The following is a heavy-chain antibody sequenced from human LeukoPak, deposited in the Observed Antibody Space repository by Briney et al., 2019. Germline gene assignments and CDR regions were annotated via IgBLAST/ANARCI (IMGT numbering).Heavy chain of an antibody. Sequence: PSETLSLTCTVSGGSMSVGSYYWSWIRQPPGKGLEWIGYIYYSGSTNYNPSLKSRVTISVDTSKNQFSLKLSSVTAADTAVYYCARDLTPARRGHYFDYWGQGTLVTVSS. CDR2: IYYSGST. CDR1: GGSMSVGSYY. V-gene: IGHV4-61*01. J-gene: IGHJ4*02. CDR3: ARDLTPARRGHYFDY. D-gene: IGHD1-14*01.